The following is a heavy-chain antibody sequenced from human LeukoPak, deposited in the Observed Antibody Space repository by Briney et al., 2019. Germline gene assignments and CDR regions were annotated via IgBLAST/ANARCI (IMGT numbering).Heavy chain of an antibody. CDR1: GGTFSSYA. CDR2: IIPIFGTA. Sequence: SVKVSCKASGGTFSSYAISWVRQAPGQGLEWMGGIIPIFGTANYAQKFQGRVTITADESTSTAYMELSSLRSEDTAVYCCARVVAVAGSLEYFFDYWGQGTLVTVSS. V-gene: IGHV1-69*13. D-gene: IGHD6-19*01. J-gene: IGHJ4*02. CDR3: ARVVAVAGSLEYFFDY.